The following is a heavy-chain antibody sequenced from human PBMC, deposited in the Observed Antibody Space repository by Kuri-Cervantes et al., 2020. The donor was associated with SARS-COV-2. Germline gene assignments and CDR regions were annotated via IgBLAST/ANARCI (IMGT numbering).Heavy chain of an antibody. CDR2: INHSGST. J-gene: IGHJ4*02. CDR3: ARRRGYSGYVDRPSYFDY. V-gene: IGHV4-34*01. D-gene: IGHD5-12*01. CDR1: GGSFSGYY. Sequence: GSLRLSCAVYGGSFSGYYWSWIRQPPGKGLEWIGEINHSGSTNYNPSPKSRVTISVDTSKNQFSLKLSSVTAADTAVYYCARRRGYSGYVDRPSYFDYWGQGTLVTVSS.